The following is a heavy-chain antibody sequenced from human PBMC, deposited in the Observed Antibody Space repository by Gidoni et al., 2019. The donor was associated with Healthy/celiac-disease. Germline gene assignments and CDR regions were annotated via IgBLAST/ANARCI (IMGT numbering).Heavy chain of an antibody. D-gene: IGHD4-4*01. CDR1: GFTCSSYA. V-gene: IGHV3-30-3*01. J-gene: IGHJ4*02. CDR2: ISYDGSNK. Sequence: QVQLVESGGGVVQPGRSRRLSCAASGFTCSSYAMHWVRQAPGKGLEWVAVISYDGSNKYYADSVKGRFTSSRDNSKNTLYLQMNSRRAEDTAVYYCAREDSKFDYWGQGTLVTVAS. CDR3: AREDSKFDY.